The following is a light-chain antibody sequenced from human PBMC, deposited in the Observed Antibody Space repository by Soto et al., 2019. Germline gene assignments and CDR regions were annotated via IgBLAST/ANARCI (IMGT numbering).Light chain of an antibody. CDR2: GYI. Sequence: QSVLTQPPSVSGAPGQRVTISCTGSNSNIGADYDVHWYQHLPGTAPKLLIYGYINRPSGVPDRFSGSKSGTSASLAITGLQAEDEANYYCNSYTTLSNRVFGTGTKVTVL. CDR3: NSYTTLSNRV. J-gene: IGLJ1*01. CDR1: NSNIGADYD. V-gene: IGLV1-40*01.